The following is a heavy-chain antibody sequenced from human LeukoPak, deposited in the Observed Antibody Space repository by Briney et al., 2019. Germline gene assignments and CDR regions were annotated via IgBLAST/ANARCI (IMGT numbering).Heavy chain of an antibody. Sequence: SETLSLTCTLSGGSLSSGSYYWSWVRQPPGNGLEWVGYMDYSGSTNYHPSQRSRVSISVETSKSQFSLKLSSVTAADTAVYYCARDRFRAGMDVWGQGATVTISS. V-gene: IGHV4-61*01. CDR1: GGSLSSGSYY. D-gene: IGHD3-16*01. J-gene: IGHJ6*02. CDR3: ARDRFRAGMDV. CDR2: MDYSGST.